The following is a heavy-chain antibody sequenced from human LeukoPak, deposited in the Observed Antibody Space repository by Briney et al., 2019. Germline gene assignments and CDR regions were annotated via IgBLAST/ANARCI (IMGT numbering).Heavy chain of an antibody. D-gene: IGHD6-6*01. J-gene: IGHJ5*02. CDR2: INPNSGGT. CDR3: ARDRTRIAARLVNWFDP. Sequence: ASVKVSCKASGYTFTGYYMHWVRQAPGQGLEWMGWINPNSGGTNYAQKFQGRVTMTRGTSISTAYMELSRLRSDDTAVYYCARDRTRIAARLVNWFDPWGQGTLVTVSS. CDR1: GYTFTGYY. V-gene: IGHV1-2*02.